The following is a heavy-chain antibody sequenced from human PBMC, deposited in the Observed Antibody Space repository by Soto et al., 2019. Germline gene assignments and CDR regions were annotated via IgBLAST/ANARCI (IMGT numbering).Heavy chain of an antibody. CDR3: ARDLNGLHDDTSGPFPRPG. CDR1: GGSISSDDYY. Sequence: SETLSLTCTVSGGSISSDDYYWSWIRQAPGRGLEWIGYIHSSGSIYYNPSLKSRATMSIDTAGNQFSLKVSSVTVADTAVYYCARDLNGLHDDTSGPFPRPGWGQGTLVTVSS. D-gene: IGHD3-22*01. V-gene: IGHV4-30-4*01. J-gene: IGHJ1*01. CDR2: IHSSGSI.